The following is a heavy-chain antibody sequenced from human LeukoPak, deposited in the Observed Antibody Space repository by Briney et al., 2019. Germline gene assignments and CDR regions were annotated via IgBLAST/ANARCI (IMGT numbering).Heavy chain of an antibody. D-gene: IGHD3-10*01. CDR3: AKDFFGSHNEHDAFDI. Sequence: GGSLRLSCAASAFTFSSYGMHWVRQAPGKGLEWVAFIRYDGSNKYYADSVKGRFTISRDNSKNTLYLQMNSLRAEDTAVYYCAKDFFGSHNEHDAFDIWGQGTMVTVSS. J-gene: IGHJ3*02. CDR2: IRYDGSNK. CDR1: AFTFSSYG. V-gene: IGHV3-30*02.